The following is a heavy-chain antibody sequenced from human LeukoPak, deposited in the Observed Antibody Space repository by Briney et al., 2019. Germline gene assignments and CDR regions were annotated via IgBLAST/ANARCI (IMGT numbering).Heavy chain of an antibody. J-gene: IGHJ4*02. CDR3: ARDQAATNTQVRFCLD. D-gene: IGHD3-9*01. V-gene: IGHV1-18*01. Sequence: ASVNVSCKASGYTFTSYGISWVRQAPRQGLEWMGWISAYNGNTNFAQKLQGRVTMTTDTSTSTAYMDLRSLRSDDAAVYYCARDQAATNTQVRFCLDWGQGTLVTVSS. CDR2: ISAYNGNT. CDR1: GYTFTSYG.